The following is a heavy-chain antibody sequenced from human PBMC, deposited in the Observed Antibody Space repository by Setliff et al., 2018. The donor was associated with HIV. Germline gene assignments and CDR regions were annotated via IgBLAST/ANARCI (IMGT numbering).Heavy chain of an antibody. V-gene: IGHV4-34*01. CDR3: ARGRNFWSDYYHYYYMDV. CDR1: GGSFSGYY. CDR2: INHSGST. J-gene: IGHJ6*03. Sequence: SETLSLTCAVYGGSFSGYYWSWIRQPPGKGLEWIGEINHSGSTNYNPSLKSRVTISVDTSKKQFSLKLSSVTAADTAVYYCARGRNFWSDYYHYYYMDVWGKGTMVTVSS. D-gene: IGHD3-3*01.